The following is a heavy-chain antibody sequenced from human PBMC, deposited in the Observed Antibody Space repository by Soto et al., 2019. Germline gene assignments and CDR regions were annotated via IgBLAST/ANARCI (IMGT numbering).Heavy chain of an antibody. J-gene: IGHJ4*01. Sequence: GGSLRLSCAASGFTFDSPYSHAMSWVRQSPGKGPEWVSTISPNGANTHYAESVKGRFTISKDPSRNTVHLHMNSLRAEDTATYFCVSWVSAHFDYWGHGTPVTVSS. CDR3: VSWVSAHFDY. CDR1: GFTFDSPYSHA. CDR2: ISPNGANT. D-gene: IGHD2-8*01. V-gene: IGHV3-23*01.